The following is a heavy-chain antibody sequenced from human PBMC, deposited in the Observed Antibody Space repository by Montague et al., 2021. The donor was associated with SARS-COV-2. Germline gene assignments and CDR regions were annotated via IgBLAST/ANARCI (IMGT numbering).Heavy chain of an antibody. Sequence: SETLSLTCTVSGGSISSYYWSWIRQPPGKGLEWIGYIYYSGSTKYKPSLKSRVTISVDTSKNQFSLKLSSVTAADTAVYYCARGFEYWGQGTLGTVSS. CDR2: IYYSGST. J-gene: IGHJ4*02. CDR3: ARGFEY. CDR1: GGSISSYY. V-gene: IGHV4-59*01.